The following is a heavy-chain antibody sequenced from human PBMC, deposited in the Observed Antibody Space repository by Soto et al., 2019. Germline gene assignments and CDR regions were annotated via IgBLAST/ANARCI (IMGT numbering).Heavy chain of an antibody. D-gene: IGHD3-22*01. CDR2: ISYDGSNK. J-gene: IGHJ4*02. CDR3: AREYYYDTSGSYYFHY. V-gene: IGHV3-30*03. CDR1: GFPFSSYG. Sequence: PGGSLSLSCAASGFPFSSYGMHWVRQAPGKGLEWVAVISYDGSNKYYADSVKGRFTISRDNSKNTLYLQMNSLRAEDTAVYYCAREYYYDTSGSYYFHYWGQGTLVTVSS.